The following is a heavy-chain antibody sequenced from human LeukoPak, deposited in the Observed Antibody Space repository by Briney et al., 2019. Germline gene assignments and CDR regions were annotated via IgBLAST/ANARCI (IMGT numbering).Heavy chain of an antibody. D-gene: IGHD3-3*01. J-gene: IGHJ4*02. Sequence: HPGETLRLSCAASGFTFSSYGMTWVRQAPGKGLEWVSGISGSGDNTWYADSVKGRFTISRDNSKKTLDLQMYSLRAEDTAVYYCAKRLFRSFGVVPFDYWGQGTLVTVSS. CDR3: AKRLFRSFGVVPFDY. CDR2: ISGSGDNT. CDR1: GFTFSSYG. V-gene: IGHV3-23*01.